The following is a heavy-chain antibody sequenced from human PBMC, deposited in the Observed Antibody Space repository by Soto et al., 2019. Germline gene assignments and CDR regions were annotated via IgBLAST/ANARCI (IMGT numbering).Heavy chain of an antibody. Sequence: VQLVESGGGLIQPGGSLRLSCAASGFTVSSNHMTWVRQAPGRGPEWVSTIYYSGNTYYADSVKGRFTISRDNSTNMLYLQMNSLRAEDPAVYYCARVVDTAKVGYWGQGTLVTVSS. J-gene: IGHJ4*02. D-gene: IGHD5-18*01. CDR3: ARVVDTAKVGY. CDR2: IYYSGNT. CDR1: GFTVSSNH. V-gene: IGHV3-53*01.